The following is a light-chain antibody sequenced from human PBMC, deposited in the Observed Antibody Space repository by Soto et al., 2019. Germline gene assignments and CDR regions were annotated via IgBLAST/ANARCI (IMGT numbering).Light chain of an antibody. J-gene: IGKJ4*02. CDR2: RAS. V-gene: IGKV1-12*01. CDR1: QGITSW. Sequence: DIQMTQSPSSVSASVGDRVNITCRASQGITSWLAWYQQKPGKAPKLLIYRASNLQSGVPSRFSGSGSGTDFTLTISGLQPADFVTYYCQQTTTFPLTCGGGTKVEIK. CDR3: QQTTTFPLT.